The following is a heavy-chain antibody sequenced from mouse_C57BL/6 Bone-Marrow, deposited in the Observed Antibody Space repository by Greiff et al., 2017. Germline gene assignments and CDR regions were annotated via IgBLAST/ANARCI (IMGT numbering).Heavy chain of an antibody. J-gene: IGHJ3*01. V-gene: IGHV1-64*01. D-gene: IGHD2-3*01. CDR3: APDGYYPWFAY. CDR2: IHPNSGST. Sequence: QVHVKQPGAELVKPGASVKLSCKASGYTFTSYWMHWVKQRPGQGLEWIGMIHPNSGSTNYNEKFKSKATLTVDKSSSTAYMQLSSLTSEDSAVYYCAPDGYYPWFAYWGQGTLVTVSA. CDR1: GYTFTSYW.